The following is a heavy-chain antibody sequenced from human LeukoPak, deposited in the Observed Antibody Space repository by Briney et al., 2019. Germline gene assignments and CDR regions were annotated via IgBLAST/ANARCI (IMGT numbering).Heavy chain of an antibody. J-gene: IGHJ4*02. CDR3: AKDPLLRNMAWYFDY. Sequence: SGGSLRLSCAASGFTFSSYSMNWVRQAPGKGLEWVSSISSSSSYIYYADSVKGRFTISRDNSKNTLYLQMNSLRAEDTAVYYCAKDPLLRNMAWYFDYWGQGTLVTVSS. V-gene: IGHV3-21*01. D-gene: IGHD2-15*01. CDR2: ISSSSSYI. CDR1: GFTFSSYS.